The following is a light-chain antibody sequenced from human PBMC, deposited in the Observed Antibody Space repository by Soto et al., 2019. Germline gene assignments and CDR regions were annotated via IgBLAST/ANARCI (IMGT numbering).Light chain of an antibody. CDR1: TGAVTTGHY. CDR2: DGA. J-gene: IGLJ1*01. V-gene: IGLV7-46*01. Sequence: QAVVTREPSLTVSPGGTVTLTCRSSTGAVTTGHYPYWFQQKPGQVPKTLIYDGANKLSWTPARFSGSLLGGKAALTLPGAQPEDDAEYYCLRCYSGTPVFRPGTKVTAL. CDR3: LRCYSGTPV.